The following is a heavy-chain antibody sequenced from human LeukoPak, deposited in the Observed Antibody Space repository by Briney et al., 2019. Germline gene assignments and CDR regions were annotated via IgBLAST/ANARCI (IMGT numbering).Heavy chain of an antibody. V-gene: IGHV3-7*01. CDR3: ARDSTLRGYYYDSSAHDY. Sequence: PGGSLRLSCAASGFTFSSYWMSWVRQAPGKGLEWVANIKQDGSEKYYVDSVKGRFTISRDNAKNSLYLQMNSLRAEDTAVYYGARDSTLRGYYYDSSAHDYWGQGTLVTVSS. D-gene: IGHD3-22*01. J-gene: IGHJ4*02. CDR1: GFTFSSYW. CDR2: IKQDGSEK.